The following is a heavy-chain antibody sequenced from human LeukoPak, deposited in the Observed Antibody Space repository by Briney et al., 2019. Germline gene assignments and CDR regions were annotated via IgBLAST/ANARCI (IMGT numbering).Heavy chain of an antibody. J-gene: IGHJ4*02. CDR1: GFTFSDYY. Sequence: PGGSLRLSCAASGFTFSDYYMSWIRQAPGKGLEWVSYISSSSSYTNYADSVKGRFTISRDNAKNSLYLQMNSLRAEDTAVYYCAKDLYDFWSGSFDYWGQGALVTVSS. V-gene: IGHV3-11*05. D-gene: IGHD3-3*01. CDR2: ISSSSSYT. CDR3: AKDLYDFWSGSFDY.